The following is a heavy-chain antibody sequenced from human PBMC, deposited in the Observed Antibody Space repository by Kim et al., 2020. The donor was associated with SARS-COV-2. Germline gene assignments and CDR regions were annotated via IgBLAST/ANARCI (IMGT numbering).Heavy chain of an antibody. J-gene: IGHJ4*02. CDR3: AGICGTTSCSDDY. V-gene: IGHV3-23*01. D-gene: IGHD2-2*01. Sequence: YADSVRGRLTTARDNPKSTVYLKMNSLRAEDTAVYYCAGICGTTSCSDDYWGQGTLVTVSS.